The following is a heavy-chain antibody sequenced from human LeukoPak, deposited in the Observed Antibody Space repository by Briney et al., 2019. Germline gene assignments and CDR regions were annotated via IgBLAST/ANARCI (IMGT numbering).Heavy chain of an antibody. D-gene: IGHD6-19*01. Sequence: GGSLRLSGAASGFTFSSYAMSWVRQAPGKGLEWVSAISGSGGSTYYADSVKGRFTISRDNAKNSLYLQMNSLRAEDTAVYYCARGYSSGWWDYFDYWGQGTLVTVSS. J-gene: IGHJ4*02. V-gene: IGHV3-23*01. CDR2: ISGSGGST. CDR3: ARGYSSGWWDYFDY. CDR1: GFTFSSYA.